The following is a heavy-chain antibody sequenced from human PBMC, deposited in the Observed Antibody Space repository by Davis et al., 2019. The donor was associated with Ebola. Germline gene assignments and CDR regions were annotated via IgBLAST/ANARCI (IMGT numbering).Heavy chain of an antibody. V-gene: IGHV3-30-3*01. CDR2: VSYDGSDK. Sequence: PGGSLRLSCAASGFTFSDYSIHWVRQAPGKGLEWVAVVSYDGSDKYYADSVRGRFTISRDSSKDTVYLQMNSLRPEDTAVYYWARDPRITATVGYFDYWGQGTVVAVSS. CDR1: GFTFSDYS. D-gene: IGHD1-7*01. J-gene: IGHJ4*02. CDR3: ARDPRITATVGYFDY.